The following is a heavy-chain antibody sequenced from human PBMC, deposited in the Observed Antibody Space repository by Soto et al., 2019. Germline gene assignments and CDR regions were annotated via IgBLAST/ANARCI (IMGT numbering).Heavy chain of an antibody. CDR2: ISAYNGST. CDR1: GYTFTSYG. Sequence: QVQLVQSGAEVKKPGASVKVSCKASGYTFTSYGISWVRQAPGQGLEGMGWISAYNGSTNYAQKPQGRVTMTTDTSTRTAYKERRSLRSDGTAVYYCARDRQLERRNGGGGIDYWGQGTLVTVSS. J-gene: IGHJ4*02. D-gene: IGHD1-1*01. CDR3: ARDRQLERRNGGGGIDY. V-gene: IGHV1-18*01.